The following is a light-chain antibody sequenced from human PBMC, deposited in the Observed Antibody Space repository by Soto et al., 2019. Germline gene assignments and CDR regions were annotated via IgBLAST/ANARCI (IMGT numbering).Light chain of an antibody. V-gene: IGKV3-20*01. CDR3: QKYHSAPLT. CDR2: AAS. J-gene: IGKJ4*01. Sequence: EIVLTQSPVTLSLSPGERATLSCRASRSFASSYLGWYQQKPGQAPRLLIYAASTRATGIPDRFSGSGSATDYTLTISRLEPEDVATYYCQKYHSAPLTFGGGTKVEIK. CDR1: RSFASSY.